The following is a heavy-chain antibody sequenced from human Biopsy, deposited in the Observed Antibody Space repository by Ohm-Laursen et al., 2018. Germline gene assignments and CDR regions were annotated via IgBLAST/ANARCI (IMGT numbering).Heavy chain of an antibody. J-gene: IGHJ4*02. V-gene: IGHV4-59*08. CDR3: ARHSPAPNWTFDY. CDR2: IYYNGST. D-gene: IGHD3/OR15-3a*01. Sequence: SETLSLTCIVSGGAVSGYYWSWIRQPPGKGLEWIGDIYYNGSTYYNPPLKSQLTISVDTSKNHFSLKLNSVTAADTAVYSCARHSPAPNWTFDYWGQGTQVTVSS. CDR1: GGAVSGYY.